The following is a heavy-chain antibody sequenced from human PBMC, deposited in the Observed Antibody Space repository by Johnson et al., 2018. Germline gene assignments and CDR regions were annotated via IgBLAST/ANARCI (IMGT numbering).Heavy chain of an antibody. CDR3: ARGPYGDYGRGAFDI. CDR1: GGSISSYY. Sequence: QVQLQESGPGLVKPSETLSLTCTVSGGSISSYYWSWIRQPPGKGLEWIGYIYYSGSTNYNPSLKSRVTISVATSKNQFSLKLSSVTAADTAVYYCARGPYGDYGRGAFDIWGQGTMVTVSS. CDR2: IYYSGST. D-gene: IGHD4-17*01. J-gene: IGHJ3*02. V-gene: IGHV4-59*01.